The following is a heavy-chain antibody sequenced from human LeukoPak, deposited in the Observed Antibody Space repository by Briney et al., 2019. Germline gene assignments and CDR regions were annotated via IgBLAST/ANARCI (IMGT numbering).Heavy chain of an antibody. CDR1: GGTLSGFG. CDR2: IILRFGTV. CDR3: ARGKPASGSFYKDQYHYMDV. V-gene: IGHV1-69*13. J-gene: IGHJ6*03. D-gene: IGHD1-26*01. Sequence: ASVKVSCKSSGGTLSGFGISWVRQAPGQGPEWMGGIILRFGTVNYAQKFQGRVTNTADESTNTAYMEMSSLKSEDTAIYYCARGKPASGSFYKDQYHYMDVWGKGSAVTISS.